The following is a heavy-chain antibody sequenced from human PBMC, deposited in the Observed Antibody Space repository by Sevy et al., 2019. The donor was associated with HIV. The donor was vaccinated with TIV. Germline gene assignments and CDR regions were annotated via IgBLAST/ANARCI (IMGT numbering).Heavy chain of an antibody. CDR2: INPNSGGT. CDR1: GYTFTGQY. J-gene: IGHJ4*02. V-gene: IGHV1-2*02. Sequence: ASVKVSCKASGYTFTGQYIHWVRQAPGQGLEWMGWINPNSGGTNYRQDFQGRVTLTRETSITTAYLEVSGLKSDDTVIYYCARDLRLRGYSYVSLDYGGQGTRVTVS. CDR3: ARDLRLRGYSYVSLDY. D-gene: IGHD5-18*01.